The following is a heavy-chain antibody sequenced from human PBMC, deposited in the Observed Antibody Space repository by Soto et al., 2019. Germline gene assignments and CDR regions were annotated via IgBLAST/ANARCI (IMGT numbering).Heavy chain of an antibody. Sequence: QVQLVESGGGVVQPGRSLRLSCAASGFTFSSYGMHWVRQAPGKGLEWVAVIWYDGSNKYYADSVKGRFTISRDNSKNPLYLQMNSLRAEDTAVYYCARDSEDIISLTHCSSTSCYALLSLDYWGQGSLVTVSS. CDR3: ARDSEDIISLTHCSSTSCYALLSLDY. CDR2: IWYDGSNK. V-gene: IGHV3-33*01. CDR1: GFTFSSYG. D-gene: IGHD2-2*01. J-gene: IGHJ4*02.